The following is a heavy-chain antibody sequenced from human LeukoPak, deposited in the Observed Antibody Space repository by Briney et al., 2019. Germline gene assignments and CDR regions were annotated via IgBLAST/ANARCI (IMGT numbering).Heavy chain of an antibody. CDR2: IYSGGST. Sequence: GGSLRLSCPASGFTVSSNYMSWVRQAPGKGLEWVSVIYSGGSTYYADSVKGGFTISRDNSKNTLYLQMNSLRAEDTAVYYCARKDSGYDWVYDYWGQGTLVTVSS. D-gene: IGHD5-12*01. J-gene: IGHJ4*02. CDR3: ARKDSGYDWVYDY. CDR1: GFTVSSNY. V-gene: IGHV3-66*01.